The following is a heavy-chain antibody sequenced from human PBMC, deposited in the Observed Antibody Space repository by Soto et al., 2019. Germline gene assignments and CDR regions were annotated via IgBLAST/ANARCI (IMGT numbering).Heavy chain of an antibody. J-gene: IGHJ6*02. D-gene: IGHD6-13*01. CDR1: GGSISSSNW. CDR2: IYHSGST. V-gene: IGHV4-4*02. Sequence: QVQLQESGPGLVKPSGTLSLTCAVSGGSISSSNWWSWVRQPPGKGLEWLGEIYHSGSTNYNPSLKSRVTISVDKSKKQFSLKLSSVTAADTAVYYCARDPYSSSWTDYYYYGMDVWGQGTTVTVSS. CDR3: ARDPYSSSWTDYYYYGMDV.